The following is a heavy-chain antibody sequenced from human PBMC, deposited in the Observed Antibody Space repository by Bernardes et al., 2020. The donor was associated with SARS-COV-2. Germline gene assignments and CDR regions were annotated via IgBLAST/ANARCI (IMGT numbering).Heavy chain of an antibody. Sequence: GGSLRLSCAASGFTFSSYGMHWVRQAPGKGLEWVAVIWYDGSNKYYADSVKGRFTISRDNSKNTLYLQMNSLRAEDTAVYYCARTTSYYYDMDVWGQGTTVTVSS. CDR1: GFTFSSYG. V-gene: IGHV3-33*01. CDR2: IWYDGSNK. CDR3: ARTTSYYYDMDV. J-gene: IGHJ6*02.